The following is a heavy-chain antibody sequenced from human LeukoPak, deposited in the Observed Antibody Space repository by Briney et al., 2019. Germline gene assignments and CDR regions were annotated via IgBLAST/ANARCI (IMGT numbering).Heavy chain of an antibody. J-gene: IGHJ5*02. CDR2: ISYSGSA. CDR3: ARTHSGSLIWFAP. D-gene: IGHD6-13*01. Sequence: PSETLSLTCTDSDDSISDYYGSWIRQPPGKGLEWIGYISYSGSANYNPSLKSRVTISLDTSKNQFSLKLTSVTTADTAVFYCARTHSGSLIWFAPWGQGTLVIVSS. CDR1: DDSISDYY. V-gene: IGHV4-59*01.